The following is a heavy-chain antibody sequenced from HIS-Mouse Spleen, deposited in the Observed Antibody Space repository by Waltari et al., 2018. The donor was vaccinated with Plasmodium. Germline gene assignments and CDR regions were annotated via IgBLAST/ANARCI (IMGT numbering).Heavy chain of an antibody. CDR1: GFTFSSYD. CDR3: ARGPTYSSSYYFDY. D-gene: IGHD6-6*01. J-gene: IGHJ4*02. Sequence: EVQLVESGGGLVQRGGSLRPSCAAFGFTFSSYDMHWVGQATGKGLEWVSAIGTAGDTYYPGSVKGRFTISRENAKNSLYLQMNSLRAGDTAVYYCARGPTYSSSYYFDYWGQGTLVTVSS. CDR2: IGTAGDT. V-gene: IGHV3-13*01.